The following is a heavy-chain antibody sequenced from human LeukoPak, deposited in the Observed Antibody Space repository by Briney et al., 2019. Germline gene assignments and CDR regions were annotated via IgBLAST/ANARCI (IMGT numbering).Heavy chain of an antibody. D-gene: IGHD6-19*01. CDR3: AKDRLQWLVYFDY. J-gene: IGHJ4*02. CDR2: ISGSGGST. V-gene: IGHV3-23*01. CDR1: GFTFSSYA. Sequence: GGFLRLSCAASGFTFSSYAMSWVRQAPGKGLEWVSGISGSGGSTYYADSVKGRFTISRDNSKNTLYLQMNSLRAEDTAVYYCAKDRLQWLVYFDYWGQGTLVTVSS.